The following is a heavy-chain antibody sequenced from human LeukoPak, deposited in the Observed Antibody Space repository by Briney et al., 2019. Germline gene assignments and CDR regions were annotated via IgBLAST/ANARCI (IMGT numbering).Heavy chain of an antibody. V-gene: IGHV3-74*01. D-gene: IGHD6-19*01. CDR1: GFTFRSYW. CDR2: INSDGSST. Sequence: GGSLRLSCAASGFTFRSYWMHWVRQAPGKGLVWVSRINSDGSSTRCADSAKGRFTISRDNAKNTLYMQMNSLRVEDTAVYYGARGEAVASFDYWGQGTLVTVSS. CDR3: ARGEAVASFDY. J-gene: IGHJ4*02.